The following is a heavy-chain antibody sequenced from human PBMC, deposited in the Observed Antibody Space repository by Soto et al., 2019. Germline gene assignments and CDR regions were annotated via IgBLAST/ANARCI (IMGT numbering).Heavy chain of an antibody. CDR2: ITSAGSYI. V-gene: IGHV3-21*01. CDR3: ARGILGGVRIDYGMDV. Sequence: EVQLVESGGGLVKPGGSLRLSCAASGFTLSNYNMNWVRQPPGKGLEWVSSITSAGSYIYYAESLKGRVTISRDNAKNSLFLQMNSLRAEDTALYFCARGILGGVRIDYGMDVWGQGTTVTVSS. CDR1: GFTLSNYN. J-gene: IGHJ6*02. D-gene: IGHD2-8*02.